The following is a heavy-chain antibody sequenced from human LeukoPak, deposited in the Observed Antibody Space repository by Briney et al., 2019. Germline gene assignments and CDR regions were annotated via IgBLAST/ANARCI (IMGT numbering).Heavy chain of an antibody. D-gene: IGHD3-22*01. J-gene: IGHJ4*02. CDR3: AREPMPSYYYDSSGPYFDY. V-gene: IGHV3-21*01. CDR1: GFTFSSYS. CDR2: ISSSSSYI. Sequence: GGSLRLSCAASGFTFSSYSMNWVRQAPGKGLEWVSSISSSSSYIYYADSVKGRFTISRDNAKNSLYLQMNSLRAEDTAVYYCAREPMPSYYYDSSGPYFDYWGQGTLVTISS.